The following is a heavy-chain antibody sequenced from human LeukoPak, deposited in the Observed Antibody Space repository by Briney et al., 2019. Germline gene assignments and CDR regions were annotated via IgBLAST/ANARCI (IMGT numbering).Heavy chain of an antibody. D-gene: IGHD3-22*01. V-gene: IGHV3-48*04. CDR2: ISSSSSTI. J-gene: IGHJ4*02. Sequence: GGSLRLSCAASGFTFSSYSMNWVRQAPGKGLEGVSYISSSSSTIYYADSVKGRFTISRDNAKNSLYLQMNSLRAEDTAVYYCARGNYDSRGYYYGLDYWGQGTLVTVSS. CDR1: GFTFSSYS. CDR3: ARGNYDSRGYYYGLDY.